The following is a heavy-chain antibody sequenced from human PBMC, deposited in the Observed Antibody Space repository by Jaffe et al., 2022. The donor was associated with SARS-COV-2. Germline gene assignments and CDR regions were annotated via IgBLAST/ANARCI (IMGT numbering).Heavy chain of an antibody. Sequence: QVQLEESGPGLVEPSQTLSLTCSVSGDSINSGGYYWNWIRQHPGKGLEWIGNIYYSGSTYYNPSLKSRITMSLDTSKNQFSLKLSSVTAADTAVYYCAREVVRGRYFDRWGQGTLATVSS. CDR2: IYYSGST. J-gene: IGHJ4*02. CDR1: GDSINSGGYY. CDR3: AREVVRGRYFDR. V-gene: IGHV4-31*03. D-gene: IGHD3-10*01.